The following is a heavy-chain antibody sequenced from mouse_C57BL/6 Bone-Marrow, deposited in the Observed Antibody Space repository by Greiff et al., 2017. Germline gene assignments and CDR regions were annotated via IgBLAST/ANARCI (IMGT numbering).Heavy chain of an antibody. CDR1: GYTFPSYW. Sequence: QVQLQQPGAELVKPGASVKLSCKASGYTFPSYWLHWVKQRPGQGLEWIGMIHPNSGSTNYNEKFKSKATVNVDKSASTAYMQLSSLTSEYSSVXSSAKEAQAPWFAYWGQGTLVTVSA. V-gene: IGHV1-64*01. CDR3: AKEAQAPWFAY. D-gene: IGHD3-2*02. CDR2: IHPNSGST. J-gene: IGHJ3*01.